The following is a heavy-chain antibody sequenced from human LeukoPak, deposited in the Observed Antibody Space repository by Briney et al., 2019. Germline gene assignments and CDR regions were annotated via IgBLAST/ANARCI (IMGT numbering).Heavy chain of an antibody. D-gene: IGHD2-2*01. CDR3: ARDMVPAAREHSAFDI. CDR2: IYYSGST. Sequence: SETLSLTCTVSGGSISSGGYYWSWIRQHLGKGLEWIGYIYYSGSTYYNPSLKSRVTISVDTSKNQFSLKLSSVTAADTAVYYCARDMVPAAREHSAFDIWGQGTMVTVSS. V-gene: IGHV4-31*03. J-gene: IGHJ3*02. CDR1: GGSISSGGYY.